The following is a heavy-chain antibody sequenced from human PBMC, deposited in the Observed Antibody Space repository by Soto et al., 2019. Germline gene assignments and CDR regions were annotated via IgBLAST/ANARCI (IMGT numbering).Heavy chain of an antibody. J-gene: IGHJ6*03. CDR2: IYNSGTT. CDR1: GGSIRSYC. V-gene: IGHV4-59*01. CDR3: ARENDFWSGRGYYYYMDV. Sequence: SETLSLTCTVSGGSIRSYCWTWIRQPPGKGLEWIGYIYNSGTTNYNPSLKSRVAISVDTSKNQFSLKLSSVTAADTAVYYCARENDFWSGRGYYYYMDVWGKGTTVTVSS. D-gene: IGHD3-3*01.